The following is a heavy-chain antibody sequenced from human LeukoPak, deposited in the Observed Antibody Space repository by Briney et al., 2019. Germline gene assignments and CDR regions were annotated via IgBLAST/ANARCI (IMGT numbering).Heavy chain of an antibody. V-gene: IGHV3-43*02. CDR3: AKESGKFDY. CDR1: GINFADYA. Sequence: PGGSLRLSCVVSGINFADYAMHWVHQPPGKGLEWVSLISADGGSTFSADSVKGRFSISRDNSKNSLYLQMNSLRSEDTAMYYCAKESGKFDYWGQGTLVAVSS. CDR2: ISADGGST. J-gene: IGHJ4*02.